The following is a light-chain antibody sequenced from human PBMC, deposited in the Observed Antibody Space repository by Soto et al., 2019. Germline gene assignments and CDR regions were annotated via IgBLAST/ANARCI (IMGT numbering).Light chain of an antibody. V-gene: IGLV2-14*01. CDR3: RSYRSSSTYVV. CDR2: DVS. J-gene: IGLJ2*01. CDR1: SSDVGGYNY. Sequence: QSALTQPASVSGSPGQSITISCTGTSSDVGGYNYVSWYQQHPGKAPKLMIYDVSNRPPGVSNRFSGSKSGNTASLTISGLQAEDEADYYCRSYRSSSTYVVFGGGTKLTVL.